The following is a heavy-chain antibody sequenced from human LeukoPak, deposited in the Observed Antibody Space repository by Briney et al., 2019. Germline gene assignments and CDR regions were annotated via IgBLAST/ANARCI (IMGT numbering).Heavy chain of an antibody. CDR3: ARDKQQLDYFDY. Sequence: ASVKVSCKASGYTFTSYYMHWVRQAPGQGLKWMGIINPSGGSTSYAQKFQGRVTMTRDTSTSTVYMELSSLRSEDTAVYYYARDKQQLDYFDYWGQGTLVTVSS. D-gene: IGHD6-13*01. V-gene: IGHV1-46*01. CDR1: GYTFTSYY. J-gene: IGHJ4*02. CDR2: INPSGGST.